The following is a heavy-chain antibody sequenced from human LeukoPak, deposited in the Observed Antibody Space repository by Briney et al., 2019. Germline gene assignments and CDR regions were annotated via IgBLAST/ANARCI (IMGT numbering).Heavy chain of an antibody. V-gene: IGHV4-59*08. CDR1: GGSISSYY. D-gene: IGHD6-19*01. Sequence: PSETLSLTCAVSGGSISSYYWSGFRQPPGKGLEWIGYIYYSGSTNYNPSLKSRVTISVDTSNNHFSLKLSSVTAADTAVYYCARRDSSGWYIDYWGQGTLVTVSS. CDR2: IYYSGST. J-gene: IGHJ4*02. CDR3: ARRDSSGWYIDY.